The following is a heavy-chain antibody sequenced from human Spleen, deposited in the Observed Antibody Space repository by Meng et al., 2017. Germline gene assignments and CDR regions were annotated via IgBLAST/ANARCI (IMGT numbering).Heavy chain of an antibody. D-gene: IGHD6-13*01. CDR2: INPSGGST. J-gene: IGHJ4*02. V-gene: IGHV1-46*01. CDR3: ARTGLAAAGDY. Sequence: ASVKVSCKASGYTFTSYYMHWVRQAPGQGLEWMGIINPSGGSTSYAQKFQGRVTMTRDTSTSTVYMELSSLRSKDTAVYYCARTGLAAAGDYWGQGTLVTVSS. CDR1: GYTFTSYY.